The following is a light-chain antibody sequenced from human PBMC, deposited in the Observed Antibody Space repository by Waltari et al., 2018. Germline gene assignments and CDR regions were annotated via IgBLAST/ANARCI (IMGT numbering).Light chain of an antibody. CDR3: AAWDDSLNGVV. J-gene: IGLJ2*01. V-gene: IGLV1-44*01. CDR1: SSNLGHNT. CDR2: TNN. Sequence: QSVLTQPPSASGTPGQRVTMSCSGNSSNLGHNTVNWYQQLPGTAPKLLIYTNNQRPSGVPDRFSGSKSGTSASLAISGLQSEDEADYYCAAWDDSLNGVVFGGGTKLTVL.